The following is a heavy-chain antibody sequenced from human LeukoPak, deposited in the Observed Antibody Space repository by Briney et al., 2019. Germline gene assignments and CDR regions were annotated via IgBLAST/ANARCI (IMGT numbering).Heavy chain of an antibody. V-gene: IGHV4-4*07. J-gene: IGHJ6*03. CDR2: IYTSGST. CDR3: ARDAYSSSWGSYYYYYYMDV. Sequence: SETLSLTCTVSGGSISSYYWSWIRQPAGKGLEWIGRIYTSGSTNYNPSLKSRVTMSVDTSKNQFSLKLSSVTAADTAVYYCARDAYSSSWGSYYYYYYMDVWGKGTTVTVS. CDR1: GGSISSYY. D-gene: IGHD6-13*01.